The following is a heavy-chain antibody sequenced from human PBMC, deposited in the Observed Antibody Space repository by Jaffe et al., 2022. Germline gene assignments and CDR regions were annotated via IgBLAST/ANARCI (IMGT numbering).Heavy chain of an antibody. Sequence: QVQLVESGGGVVQPGGSLRLSCAASGFTFSSYGMHWVRQAPGKGLEWVAFIRYDGSNKYYADSVKGRFTISRDNSKNTLYLQMNSLRAEDTAVYYCAKENPYCSSTSCYYGYFDYWGQGTLVTVSS. D-gene: IGHD2-2*01. CDR2: IRYDGSNK. V-gene: IGHV3-30*02. J-gene: IGHJ4*02. CDR1: GFTFSSYG. CDR3: AKENPYCSSTSCYYGYFDY.